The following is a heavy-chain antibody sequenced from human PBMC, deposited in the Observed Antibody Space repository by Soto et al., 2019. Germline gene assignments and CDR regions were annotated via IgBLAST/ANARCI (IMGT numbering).Heavy chain of an antibody. V-gene: IGHV4-61*01. CDR3: ATWWIQEWSSYHWFDP. CDR1: GGSFSSGTYH. Sequence: SETLFLTWSASGGSFSSGTYHSSWIRHAPGKGLEWIGYIYYTGSANYKPSLKGRVTISLDTSKNQFSLSLNSVTAADTAVYYCATWWIQEWSSYHWFDPWGQGTLVTASS. D-gene: IGHD2-15*01. CDR2: IYYTGSA. J-gene: IGHJ5*02.